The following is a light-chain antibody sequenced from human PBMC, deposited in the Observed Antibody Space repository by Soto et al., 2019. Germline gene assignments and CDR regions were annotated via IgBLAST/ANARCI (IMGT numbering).Light chain of an antibody. CDR3: GTWDSSLSSVV. V-gene: IGLV1-51*01. J-gene: IGLJ2*01. CDR1: SSNIGNNP. Sequence: QSVLTQPPSVSAAPGQKVTISCSGSSSNIGNNPVSWYQQLPGTPPKLLIYDSHERPSGIPDRFSGSKSGTSATLGITGLQTGDEADYYCGTWDSSLSSVVFGGGTKLTVL. CDR2: DSH.